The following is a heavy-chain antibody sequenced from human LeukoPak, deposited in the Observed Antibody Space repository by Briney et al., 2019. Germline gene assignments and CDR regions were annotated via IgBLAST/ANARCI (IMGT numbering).Heavy chain of an antibody. Sequence: GGSLRLSCAASGFKFSDHYIDWVRQAPGKGLEWVGRSRNKASSYTTEYAASVEGRFTISRDVSESSLYLQMNSLRTEDTAVYYCARVGYSSGWIRHWGQGTLVTVSS. CDR1: GFKFSDHY. V-gene: IGHV3-72*01. CDR3: ARVGYSSGWIRH. D-gene: IGHD6-19*01. CDR2: SRNKASSYTT. J-gene: IGHJ4*02.